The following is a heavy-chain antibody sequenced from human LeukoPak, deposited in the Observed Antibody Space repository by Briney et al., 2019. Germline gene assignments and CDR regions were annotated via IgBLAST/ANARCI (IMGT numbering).Heavy chain of an antibody. Sequence: GASVKVSCKASGYTFTGYYMHWVRQAPGQGLEWMGWINPNSGGTNYAQKFQGRVTMTRGTSISTDSVELSRLRSDDTAVYYCARRPDYYDRSGYYLQADAEYFQHWGQGTLVTVSS. D-gene: IGHD3-22*01. J-gene: IGHJ1*01. V-gene: IGHV1-2*02. CDR3: ARRPDYYDRSGYYLQADAEYFQH. CDR1: GYTFTGYY. CDR2: INPNSGGT.